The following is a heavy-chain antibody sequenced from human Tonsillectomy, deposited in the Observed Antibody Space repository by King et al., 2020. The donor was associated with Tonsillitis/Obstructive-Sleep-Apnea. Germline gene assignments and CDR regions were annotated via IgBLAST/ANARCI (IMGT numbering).Heavy chain of an antibody. CDR1: GGSFSGYY. D-gene: IGHD4-11*01. CDR2: INHSGST. J-gene: IGHJ4*02. Sequence: VQLQQWGAGLLKPSETLSLTCAVYGGSFSGYYWSWIRQPPGKGLEWIGEINHSGSTNYNPSPKSRVTISVDTSKNQFSLKLSSVTAADTAVYYCASGDYLKSYYFDYWGQGTLVTVSS. CDR3: ASGDYLKSYYFDY. V-gene: IGHV4-34*01.